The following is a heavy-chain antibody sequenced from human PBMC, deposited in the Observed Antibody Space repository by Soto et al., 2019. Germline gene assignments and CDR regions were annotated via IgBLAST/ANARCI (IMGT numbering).Heavy chain of an antibody. D-gene: IGHD2-15*01. Sequence: GASVKVSCKASGYTFTGYYMRWVRQAPGQGLEWMGWINPNSGGTNYAQKFQGWVTMTRDTSISTAYMELSRLRSDDTAVYYCARAMRGGGYGGNRNGQNYYYYGMDVWGQGTTVTVSS. CDR1: GYTFTGYY. J-gene: IGHJ6*02. V-gene: IGHV1-2*04. CDR2: INPNSGGT. CDR3: ARAMRGGGYGGNRNGQNYYYYGMDV.